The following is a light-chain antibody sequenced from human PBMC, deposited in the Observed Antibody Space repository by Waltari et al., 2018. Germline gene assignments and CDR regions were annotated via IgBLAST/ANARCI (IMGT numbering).Light chain of an antibody. CDR1: QSVTTNY. CDR2: GAS. V-gene: IGKV3-20*01. J-gene: IGKJ1*01. CDR3: QQYNSPTT. Sequence: EIVLTQSPGTLSLSPGERATLSCRASQSVTTNYLAWYQQKPGQAPRLLFSGASSRATGIPDRFSGSGSGTDFTLTISRLEPEDFAVYYCQQYNSPTTFGQGTKVEIK.